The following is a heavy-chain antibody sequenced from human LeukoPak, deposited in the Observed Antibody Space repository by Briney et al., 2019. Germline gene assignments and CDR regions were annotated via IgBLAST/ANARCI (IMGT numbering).Heavy chain of an antibody. CDR2: ISYDETYK. D-gene: IGHD3-10*01. CDR1: GFTFSNYG. CDR3: AKANAREFDY. V-gene: IGHV3-30*18. J-gene: IGHJ4*02. Sequence: GGSLRLSCAASGFTFSNYGMHWVRQAPGKGPEWLTVISYDETYKDYADSVKGRFTISRDNSKNALYLQMNSLRAEDTAVYYCAKANAREFDYWGQGTLVTVSS.